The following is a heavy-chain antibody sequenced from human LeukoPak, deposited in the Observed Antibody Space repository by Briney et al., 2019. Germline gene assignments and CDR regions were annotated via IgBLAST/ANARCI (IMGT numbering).Heavy chain of an antibody. D-gene: IGHD6-13*01. CDR2: ISYDGSNK. CDR1: GFTFSSYG. V-gene: IGHV3-30*18. J-gene: IGHJ6*02. CDR3: AKGIAAAVYYYYGMDV. Sequence: GGSLRLSCAASGFTFSSYGMHWVRQAPGKGLEWVAVISYDGSNKYYADSVKGRFTISRDNSKNTLYLQMNSLRAEDTAVYYCAKGIAAAVYYYYGMDVWGQGTTVTVSS.